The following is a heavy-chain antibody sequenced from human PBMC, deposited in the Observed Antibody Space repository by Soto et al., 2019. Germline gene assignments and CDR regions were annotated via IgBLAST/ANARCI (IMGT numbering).Heavy chain of an antibody. D-gene: IGHD6-13*01. J-gene: IGHJ4*02. CDR3: ARELTAPGIDY. CDR2: IYYSETT. Sequence: QVQLQESGPRLVKPSQTLSLTCTVSGGSINSGGYSWSWVRQHPGKGLEWIGNIYYSETTYYNPSLKSRLTISADTSKNQFFLRLNSVTAADTAVYYCARELTAPGIDYWGQGTLVTVSS. CDR1: GGSINSGGYS. V-gene: IGHV4-31*03.